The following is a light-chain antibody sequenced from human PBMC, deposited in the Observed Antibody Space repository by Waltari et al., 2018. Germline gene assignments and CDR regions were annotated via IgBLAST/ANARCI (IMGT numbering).Light chain of an antibody. Sequence: IQMAQSPPSLSASVGDRVNITCRASQRVSSYLNWLQQKSGKAPQVLIYSASSLQPGAPSRFSGSGSGTDFTLTISSLQPDDFATYYCQQTYSVPHTFGQGTKLEIK. J-gene: IGKJ2*01. CDR2: SAS. V-gene: IGKV1-39*01. CDR1: QRVSSY. CDR3: QQTYSVPHT.